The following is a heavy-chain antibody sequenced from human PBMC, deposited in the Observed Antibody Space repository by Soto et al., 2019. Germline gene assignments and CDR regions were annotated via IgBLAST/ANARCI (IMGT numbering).Heavy chain of an antibody. CDR2: IKQDGSEK. Sequence: GGSLRLSCAASGFSLSTYWMSWVRQAPGKGLEWVANIKQDGSEKYYVDSVKGRFTISRDNAKNSLYLQMNSLRAEDTAVYYCARDRYSYYDFWSGSLPYYYYGMDVWGQGTTVTVSS. J-gene: IGHJ6*02. CDR1: GFSLSTYW. V-gene: IGHV3-7*01. CDR3: ARDRYSYYDFWSGSLPYYYYGMDV. D-gene: IGHD3-3*01.